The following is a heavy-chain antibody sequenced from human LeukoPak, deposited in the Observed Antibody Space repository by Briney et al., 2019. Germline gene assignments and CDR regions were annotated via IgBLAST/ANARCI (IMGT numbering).Heavy chain of an antibody. CDR1: GFTFSSYG. V-gene: IGHV3-30*02. CDR2: IRFDGTNQ. J-gene: IGHJ4*02. Sequence: GGSLRLSCAASGFTFSSYGMHWVRQAPGKGLEWMAFIRFDGTNQYYADSVKGRFTISRDNSKNTLYLQMNSLRADDAAVYYCAKDRSTWSYTDYWGQGTLVTVSS. D-gene: IGHD6-13*01. CDR3: AKDRSTWSYTDY.